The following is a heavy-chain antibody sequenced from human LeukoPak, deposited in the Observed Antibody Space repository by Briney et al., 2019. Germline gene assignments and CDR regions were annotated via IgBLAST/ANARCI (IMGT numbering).Heavy chain of an antibody. Sequence: GGSLRLSCVASGFTFSSYWMHWVRQDPRKGLVWVSRINGDGRNINYADSVRGRFTISRDNSKNTLYLQMNSLRAEDTAVYYCAKGAKYIVVVPAAVDYWGQGTLVTVSS. V-gene: IGHV3-74*01. J-gene: IGHJ4*02. CDR1: GFTFSSYW. CDR2: INGDGRNI. CDR3: AKGAKYIVVVPAAVDY. D-gene: IGHD2-2*01.